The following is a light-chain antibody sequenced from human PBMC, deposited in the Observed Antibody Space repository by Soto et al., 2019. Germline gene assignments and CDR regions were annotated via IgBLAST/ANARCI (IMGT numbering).Light chain of an antibody. J-gene: IGKJ3*01. CDR3: QQYSNWPFT. CDR2: HAS. CDR1: PSVNSN. V-gene: IGKV3-15*01. Sequence: EIVMTQSPATLSVSPGERATLSCRASPSVNSNLAWYQQKPGQAPRLLIYHASARAIGIPARFSGSGSGTEFTLTISSLQSEEFAVYYCQQYSNWPFTFGPGTKVDIK.